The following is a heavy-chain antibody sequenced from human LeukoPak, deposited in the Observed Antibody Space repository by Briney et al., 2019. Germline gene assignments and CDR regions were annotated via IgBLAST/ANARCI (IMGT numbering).Heavy chain of an antibody. CDR3: ARDHRYAFDN. D-gene: IGHD5-12*01. V-gene: IGHV3-48*04. Sequence: GGSLRLSCAASGFTFSDYSMNWVRQAPGKGLEWISYVGISSGNTKYADSVKGRFTIPGDSAKNSVFLQMNSLRVEDTAVYYCARDHRYAFDNWGQGTLVTVSS. J-gene: IGHJ4*02. CDR2: VGISSGNT. CDR1: GFTFSDYS.